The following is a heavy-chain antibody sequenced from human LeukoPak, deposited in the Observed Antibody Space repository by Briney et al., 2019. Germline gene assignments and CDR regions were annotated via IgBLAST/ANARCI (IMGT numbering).Heavy chain of an antibody. CDR3: AKDGAARPHYYYYMDV. CDR1: GFTFSSYA. V-gene: IGHV3-30*02. J-gene: IGHJ6*03. Sequence: PGRSLRLSCAASGFTFSSYAMHWVRQAPGKGLEWVAFIRYDGSNKYYADSVKGRFTISRDNSKNTLYLQMNSLRAEDTAVYYCAKDGAARPHYYYYMDVWGKGTTVTVSS. D-gene: IGHD6-6*01. CDR2: IRYDGSNK.